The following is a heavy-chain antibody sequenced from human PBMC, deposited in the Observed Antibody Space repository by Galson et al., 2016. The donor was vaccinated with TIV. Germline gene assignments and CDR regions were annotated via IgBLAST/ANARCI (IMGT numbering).Heavy chain of an antibody. CDR3: ARGPQPQLYRGYFDS. CDR1: GGTFNRNS. V-gene: IGHV1-69*02. Sequence: SVKVSCKASGGTFNRNSLTWVRQAPGQGLEGMGTIIPIIGITNYAQKFQGRVTINADVSPSTTYMELSSLRCEDTALYYCARGPQPQLYRGYFDSWGQGTLFTVSS. D-gene: IGHD5-18*01. J-gene: IGHJ4*02. CDR2: IIPIIGIT.